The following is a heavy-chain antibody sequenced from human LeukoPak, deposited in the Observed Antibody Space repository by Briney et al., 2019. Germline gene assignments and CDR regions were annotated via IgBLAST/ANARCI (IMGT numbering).Heavy chain of an antibody. D-gene: IGHD3-16*01. V-gene: IGHV3-74*01. CDR3: AMILQDAFDI. CDR1: GFTFSSYW. Sequence: GGSLRLSCAASGFTFSSYWMHWVRHAPGKGLVCVSRINSDGSTTSYADSVKGRFTISRDNAKNSLYLQMNSLRAEDTAVYYCAMILQDAFDIWGQGTMVTVSS. J-gene: IGHJ3*02. CDR2: INSDGSTT.